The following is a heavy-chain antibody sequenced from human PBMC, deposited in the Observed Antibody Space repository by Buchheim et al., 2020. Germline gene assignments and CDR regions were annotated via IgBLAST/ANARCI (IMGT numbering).Heavy chain of an antibody. D-gene: IGHD6-6*01. CDR3: ARARIAARDYYYGMDV. CDR1: GFTFSDYY. CDR2: ISSSSSYT. Sequence: QVQLVESGGGLVKPGGSLRLSCAASGFTFSDYYMSWIRQAPGKGLEWVSYISSSSSYTNYADSVKGRSTISSDNAKNSLYLQMNSLRAEDTAVYYCARARIAARDYYYGMDVWGQGTT. J-gene: IGHJ6*02. V-gene: IGHV3-11*06.